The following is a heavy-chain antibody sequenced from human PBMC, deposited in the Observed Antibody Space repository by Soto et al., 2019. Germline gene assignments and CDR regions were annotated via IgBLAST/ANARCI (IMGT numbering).Heavy chain of an antibody. CDR3: ARGGRLRYFDWSHIFDY. J-gene: IGHJ4*02. Sequence: QVQLVQSGAEVKKPGASVKVSCKASGYTFTGYYMHWVRQAPGQGLEWMGWINPNSGGTNYAQKFQGWVTMTRDTSISTAYMELSRLRSDDTAVYYCARGGRLRYFDWSHIFDYWGQGTLVTVSS. D-gene: IGHD3-9*01. V-gene: IGHV1-2*04. CDR2: INPNSGGT. CDR1: GYTFTGYY.